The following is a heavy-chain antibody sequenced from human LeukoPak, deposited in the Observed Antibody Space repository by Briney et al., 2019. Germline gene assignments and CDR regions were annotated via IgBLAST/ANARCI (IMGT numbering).Heavy chain of an antibody. V-gene: IGHV3-23*01. J-gene: IGHJ4*02. Sequence: GGSLRLSRAASGFTFSNYAMSSGRPAPGEGVEWGSAISGSGGSTYYADSVKGRFTISRDNSKNTLYLQMNTLRAEDTAVYYCAKFRPITSVAGTIFHYWGQGTLVTVSS. CDR1: GFTFSNYA. D-gene: IGHD6-19*01. CDR3: AKFRPITSVAGTIFHY. CDR2: ISGSGGST.